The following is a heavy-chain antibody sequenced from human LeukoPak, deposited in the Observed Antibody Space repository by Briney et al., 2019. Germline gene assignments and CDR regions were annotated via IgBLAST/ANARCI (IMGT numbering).Heavy chain of an antibody. V-gene: IGHV1-18*01. D-gene: IGHD1-14*01. J-gene: IGHJ5*02. CDR3: ARAQSRGSSWYWDR. Sequence: GASVKVSCEASGYTFTDYGINWVRQVPGQGPEWMGWISTLYGNKNYAQKFQGRLTLTSDTSTSTAFLELTSLASDDTAVYYCARAQSRGSSWYWDRWGQGTLITV. CDR2: ISTLYGNK. CDR1: GYTFTDYG.